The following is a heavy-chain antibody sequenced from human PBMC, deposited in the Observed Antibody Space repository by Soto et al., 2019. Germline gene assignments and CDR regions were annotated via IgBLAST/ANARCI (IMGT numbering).Heavy chain of an antibody. J-gene: IGHJ4*02. CDR3: ARPLHYYDGSGYSAY. CDR2: ISSSSTYI. CDR1: GFTFSSYW. D-gene: IGHD3-22*01. V-gene: IGHV3-21*01. Sequence: PGGSLRLSCAASGFTFSSYWMHWVRQAPGKGLVWVSSISSSSTYIYYADSVKGRFTISRDNAKNSLYLQMNSLRAEDTAVYYCARPLHYYDGSGYSAYWGQGTLVTVSS.